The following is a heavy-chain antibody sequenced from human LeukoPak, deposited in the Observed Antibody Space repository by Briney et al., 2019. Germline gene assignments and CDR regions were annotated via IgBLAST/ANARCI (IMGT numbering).Heavy chain of an antibody. CDR3: AKSDCGSDGCKLLNY. J-gene: IGHJ4*02. V-gene: IGHV3-23*01. D-gene: IGHD2-21*01. Sequence: GGSLRLSCAASGFTFNNYAMGWVRQPPGKGLEWLSAIDGGGDATKYADSVKGRFTISRDNSKNTLSLQMNSLRVKDTAIYYCAKSDCGSDGCKLLNYWGQGTLVTVSS. CDR1: GFTFNNYA. CDR2: IDGGGDAT.